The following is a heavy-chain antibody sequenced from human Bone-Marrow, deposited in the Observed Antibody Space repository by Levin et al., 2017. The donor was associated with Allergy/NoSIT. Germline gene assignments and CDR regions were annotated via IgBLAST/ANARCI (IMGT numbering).Heavy chain of an antibody. CDR3: ARDGLGAFDV. CDR2: ISYDGSKK. J-gene: IGHJ3*01. V-gene: IGHV3-30-3*01. CDR1: GFTFSSYV. Sequence: GESLKISCAASGFTFSSYVMHWARQAPGKGLEWVAVISYDGSKKFYADSVKGRFTISRDNSKNTLYVHMNSLRGEDTAVYYCARDGLGAFDVWGQGTMVTVYS.